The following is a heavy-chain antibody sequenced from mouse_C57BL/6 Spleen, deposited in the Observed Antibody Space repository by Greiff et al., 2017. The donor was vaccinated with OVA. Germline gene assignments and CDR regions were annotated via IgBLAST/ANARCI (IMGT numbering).Heavy chain of an antibody. Sequence: EVQGVESGEGLVKPGGSLELSCAASGFTFSSYAMSWVRQTPEKRLEWVATISSGGSYTYYPDSVKGRFTISRDNAKNTLYLQMSSLKSEDTAMYYCARRDLLLRDYAMDYWGQGTSVTVSS. V-gene: IGHV5-6*03. J-gene: IGHJ4*01. CDR2: ISSGGSYT. CDR3: ARRDLLLRDYAMDY. D-gene: IGHD1-1*01. CDR1: GFTFSSYA.